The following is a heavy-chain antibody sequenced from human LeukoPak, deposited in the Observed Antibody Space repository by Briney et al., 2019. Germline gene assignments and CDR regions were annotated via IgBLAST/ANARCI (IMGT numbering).Heavy chain of an antibody. CDR1: GFIFSSYW. CDR3: ARKAVTGSGPAHFDY. CDR2: ISYGDGRAK. J-gene: IGHJ4*02. V-gene: IGHV3-30*03. Sequence: GGSLRLSCAASGFIFSSYWMSWVRQAPGKGLEWVAVISYGDGRAKFYADSVKGRFTISRDNSKNTLYLQMNSLSAEDTAVYYCARKAVTGSGPAHFDYWGQGTLVTVSS. D-gene: IGHD6-19*01.